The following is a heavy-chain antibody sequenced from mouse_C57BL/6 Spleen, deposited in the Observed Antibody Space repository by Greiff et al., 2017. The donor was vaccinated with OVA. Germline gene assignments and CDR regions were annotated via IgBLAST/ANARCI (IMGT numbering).Heavy chain of an antibody. CDR3: ARTSYSKDAMDY. CDR1: GYTFTDYY. J-gene: IGHJ4*01. CDR2: IYPGSGNT. V-gene: IGHV1-76*01. D-gene: IGHD2-5*01. Sequence: QVQLQQSGAELVRPGASVKLSCKASGYTFTDYYINWVKQRPGQGLEWIAMIYPGSGNTYYNEKFKGKATLTAEKSSSTAYMQLSSLTSEDSAVYFCARTSYSKDAMDYWGQGTSVTVSS.